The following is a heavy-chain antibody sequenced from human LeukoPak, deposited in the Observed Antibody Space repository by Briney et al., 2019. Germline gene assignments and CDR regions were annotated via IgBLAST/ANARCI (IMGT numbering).Heavy chain of an antibody. J-gene: IGHJ4*02. V-gene: IGHV4-59*08. CDR3: ARNEGYSSGWYPFDY. Sequence: PSETLSLTCAVSGGSISNYYWSWIRQPPGKGLEWIGYIYYSGSTNYGPSLKSRVTISVDTSKNQFSLKVSSVTAADTAVYYCARNEGYSSGWYPFDYWGQGTLVTVSS. CDR2: IYYSGST. CDR1: GGSISNYY. D-gene: IGHD6-19*01.